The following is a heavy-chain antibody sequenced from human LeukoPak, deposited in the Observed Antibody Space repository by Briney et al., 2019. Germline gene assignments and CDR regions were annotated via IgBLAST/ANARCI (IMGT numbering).Heavy chain of an antibody. D-gene: IGHD5-12*01. CDR1: GGSFSGYY. CDR2: INHSGST. Sequence: SETLSLTCAVYGGSFSGYYWSWIRQPPGKGLEWIGEINHSGSTNYIPSLKSRVTISVDTSKNQFSLKLSSVTAADTAVYYCARGRYDFDYWGQGTLVTVSS. CDR3: ARGRYDFDY. V-gene: IGHV4-34*01. J-gene: IGHJ4*02.